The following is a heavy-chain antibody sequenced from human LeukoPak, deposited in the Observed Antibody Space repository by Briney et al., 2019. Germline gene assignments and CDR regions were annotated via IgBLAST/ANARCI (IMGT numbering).Heavy chain of an antibody. D-gene: IGHD3-10*01. V-gene: IGHV4-4*07. CDR3: ARTYYYGSGGYNWFDP. CDR1: GGSISSYY. Sequence: SETLSLTCTVSGGSISSYYWSWIRQPAGKGLEWIGRIYTSGSTNYNPSLKSRVTMSVDTSKNQFSLKLSSVTAADTAVYYCARTYYYGSGGYNWFDPWGQGTLVTVSS. J-gene: IGHJ5*02. CDR2: IYTSGST.